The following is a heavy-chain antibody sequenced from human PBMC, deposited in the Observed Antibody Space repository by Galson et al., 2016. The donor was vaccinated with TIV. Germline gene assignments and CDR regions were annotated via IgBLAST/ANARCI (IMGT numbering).Heavy chain of an antibody. CDR2: IYYNGKT. D-gene: IGHD3-16*01. V-gene: IGHV4-31*03. Sequence: TLSLTCTVSGDSISSGANYWTWIRQHPVKGLECIGYIYYNGKTYYNPSLKSRVTMAVDTSKNQFSLKLTSVTTADTAVYYCARDKSVDYDLSNVDAFDIWGQGRMVIDSS. J-gene: IGHJ3*02. CDR3: ARDKSVDYDLSNVDAFDI. CDR1: GDSISSGANY.